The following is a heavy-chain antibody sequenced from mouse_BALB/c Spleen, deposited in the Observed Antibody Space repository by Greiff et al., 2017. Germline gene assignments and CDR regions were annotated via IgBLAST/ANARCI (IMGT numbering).Heavy chain of an antibody. V-gene: IGHV1-4*01. Sequence: VQLQESGAELARPGASVKMSCKASGYTFTSYTMHWVKQRPGQGLEWIGYINPSSGYTNYNQKFKDKATLTADKSSSTAYMQLSSLTSEDSAVYYCARCYYGKGYAMDYWGQGTSVTVSS. J-gene: IGHJ4*01. CDR3: ARCYYGKGYAMDY. CDR2: INPSSGYT. D-gene: IGHD2-1*01. CDR1: GYTFTSYT.